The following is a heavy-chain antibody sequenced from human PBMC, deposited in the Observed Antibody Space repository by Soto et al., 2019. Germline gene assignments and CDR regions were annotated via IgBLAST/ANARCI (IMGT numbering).Heavy chain of an antibody. Sequence: QVQLVQSGAEEKKPGASVKVSCKASGYTFTGYAMHWVRQAPGQRLEWMGWINAGNGNTKYSQKFQGRVNITRDTAASTAYMELSSLRSEDTAVYYCARAVAVAADFDYCGQGTLVNVS. J-gene: IGHJ4*02. CDR3: ARAVAVAADFDY. V-gene: IGHV1-3*05. D-gene: IGHD6-19*01. CDR1: GYTFTGYA. CDR2: INAGNGNT.